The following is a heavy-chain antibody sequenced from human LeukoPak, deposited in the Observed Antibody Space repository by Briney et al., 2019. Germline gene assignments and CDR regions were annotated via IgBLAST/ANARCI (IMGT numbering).Heavy chain of an antibody. D-gene: IGHD3-3*01. CDR2: MNPNSGNT. CDR1: GYTFTSYD. J-gene: IGHJ2*01. CDR3: ARHRFSYDFWNHYWYFDL. Sequence: ASVKVSCKASGYTFTSYDINWVRQATGQGLEWMGWMNPNSGNTGYAQKFQGRVTMTRNTSISTAYMELSSLRSEDKAVYYCARHRFSYDFWNHYWYFDLWGRGTLVTVSS. V-gene: IGHV1-8*01.